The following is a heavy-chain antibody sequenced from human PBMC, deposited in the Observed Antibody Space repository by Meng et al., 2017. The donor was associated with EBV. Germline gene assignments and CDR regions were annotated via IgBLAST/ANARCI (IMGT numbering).Heavy chain of an antibody. CDR3: ARPFPSWQSPRLDPFGA. J-gene: IGHJ5*02. D-gene: IGHD6-19*01. V-gene: IGHV4-39*01. CDR1: XDSISSFYY. CDR2: VHYSGST. Sequence: QLQLRESGPGQVKPSXXXXLTXXVXXDSISSFYYWGWIRQPPGRGLEWIGSVHYSGSTYYSPSLKRRVTVSVDTSKHQFSLRLTSVTAADTAVYYCARPFPSWQSPRLDPFGAWGQGTLVTVSS.